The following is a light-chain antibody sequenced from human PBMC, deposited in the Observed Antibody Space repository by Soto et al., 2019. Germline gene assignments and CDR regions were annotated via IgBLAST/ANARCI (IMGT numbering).Light chain of an antibody. CDR2: QVS. Sequence: LTQPASVSGSPGQSITISCSGTSSDVGGHDYVSWYQQHPGKAPKLTIFQVSRRPSGVSNRFSASKSGNTSSLTISGLQAEDEAEYFCFSYSDNNPFYVFGSGTKVPS. CDR3: FSYSDNNPFYV. V-gene: IGLV2-14*03. CDR1: SSDVGGHDY. J-gene: IGLJ1*01.